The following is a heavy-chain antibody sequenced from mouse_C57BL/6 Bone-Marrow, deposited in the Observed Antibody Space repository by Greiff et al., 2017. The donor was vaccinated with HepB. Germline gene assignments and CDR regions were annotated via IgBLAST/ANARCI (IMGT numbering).Heavy chain of an antibody. D-gene: IGHD1-1*01. Sequence: VQLQQSGAELVMPGASVKLSCKASGYTFTSYWMHWVKQRPGQGLEWIGEIDPSDSYTNYNQKFKGKSTLTVDKSSSTAYMQLSSLTSEDSAVDYCARFGSRGAYYYAMDYWGQGTSVTVSS. CDR3: ARFGSRGAYYYAMDY. J-gene: IGHJ4*01. CDR2: IDPSDSYT. V-gene: IGHV1-69*01. CDR1: GYTFTSYW.